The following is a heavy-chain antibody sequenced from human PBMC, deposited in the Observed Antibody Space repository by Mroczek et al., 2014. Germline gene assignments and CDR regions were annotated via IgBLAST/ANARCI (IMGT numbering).Heavy chain of an antibody. V-gene: IGHV3-43*01. CDR3: AKVGLERRIRHYYMDV. D-gene: IGHD1-1*01. J-gene: IGHJ6*03. CDR1: GFTFDDYT. Sequence: ESGGVVVQPGGSLRLSCAASGFTFDDYTMHWVRQAPGKGLEWVSLISWDGGSTYYADSVKGRSTISRDNSKNSLYLQMNSLRTEDTALYYCAKVGLERRIRHYYMDVWGKGTTVTVSS. CDR2: ISWDGGST.